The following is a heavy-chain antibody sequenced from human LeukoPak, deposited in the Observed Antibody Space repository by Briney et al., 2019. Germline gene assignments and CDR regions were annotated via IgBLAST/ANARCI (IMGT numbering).Heavy chain of an antibody. D-gene: IGHD3-10*01. V-gene: IGHV4-34*01. CDR1: GGSFSGYY. CDR2: IHYSGSA. CDR3: ARGQWFRAF. J-gene: IGHJ4*02. Sequence: SETLSLTCAVYGGSFSGYYWTWIRQPPGKGLEWIGEIHYSGSATYNPSLKSRVTISIDTSKNQFSLKMNSVTAADTAVYYCARGQWFRAFWSRGTPVTVSS.